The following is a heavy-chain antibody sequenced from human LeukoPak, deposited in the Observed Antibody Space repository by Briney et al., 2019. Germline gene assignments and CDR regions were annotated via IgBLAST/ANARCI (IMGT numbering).Heavy chain of an antibody. J-gene: IGHJ4*02. Sequence: GGSLRLSCAASGFTVSSYWMHWVRQAPGKGLVWVSGINSDGSSTTYADSVKGRFTISRDHAKNTLYLQMNSLRAEDTAVYYCARVKAGYSGYEPVDYWGQGTLVTVSS. CDR2: INSDGSST. D-gene: IGHD5-12*01. V-gene: IGHV3-74*01. CDR3: ARVKAGYSGYEPVDY. CDR1: GFTVSSYW.